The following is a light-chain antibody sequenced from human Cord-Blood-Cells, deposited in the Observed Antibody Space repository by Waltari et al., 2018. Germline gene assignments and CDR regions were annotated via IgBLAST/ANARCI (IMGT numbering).Light chain of an antibody. CDR2: DVS. Sequence: QSALTQPASVSGSPGQSITISCTGTRRDVGGYNYVSWYQQHQGKAPKLMIYDVSNRPSGVSNRFSCSKSGNTASLTISGLQAEDEADYYCSSYTSSSTVFGGGTKLTVL. V-gene: IGLV2-14*01. J-gene: IGLJ2*01. CDR3: SSYTSSSTV. CDR1: RRDVGGYNY.